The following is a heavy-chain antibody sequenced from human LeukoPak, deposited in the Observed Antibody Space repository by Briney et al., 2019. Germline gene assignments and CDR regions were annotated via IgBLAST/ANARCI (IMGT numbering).Heavy chain of an antibody. CDR2: IYTSGGT. J-gene: IGHJ6*03. CDR3: ARVNYYYYYMDV. V-gene: IGHV4-4*07. Sequence: SETLSLTCTVSGGSISSYYWTWIRQPAGKGLEWIGRIYTSGGTNYNPSLKSRVTMSVDTSKNQFSLKLSSVTAADTAVYYCARVNYYYYYMDVWGKGTTVTISS. CDR1: GGSISSYY.